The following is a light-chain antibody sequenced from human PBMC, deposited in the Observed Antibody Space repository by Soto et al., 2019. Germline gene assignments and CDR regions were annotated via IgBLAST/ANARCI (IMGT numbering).Light chain of an antibody. CDR2: NAS. J-gene: IGKJ4*01. CDR3: QHYISSPSRLT. V-gene: IGKV3-20*01. CDR1: QSVSSSY. Sequence: EIVLTQSPGTLSLSPGERATLSCRASQSVSSSYLAWYQQKPGQAPRLFIYNASSRATGIPDRFSGGGSGTDFTLTISRLEPEDFAVYYCQHYISSPSRLTFGGGIKVEMK.